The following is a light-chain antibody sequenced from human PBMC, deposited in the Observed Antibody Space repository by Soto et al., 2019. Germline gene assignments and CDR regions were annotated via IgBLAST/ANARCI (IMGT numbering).Light chain of an antibody. CDR1: QSVSGW. CDR3: QQYNSYST. V-gene: IGKV1-5*01. Sequence: IQMTQSPSTLSASVGDTVTVTCRASQSVSGWLAWYQQKPGEAPKLLIYDASSLESGVPSRFSGSGSGTEFTLTISSLQPEDFASYYCQQYNSYSTFGQGTKVDIK. CDR2: DAS. J-gene: IGKJ1*01.